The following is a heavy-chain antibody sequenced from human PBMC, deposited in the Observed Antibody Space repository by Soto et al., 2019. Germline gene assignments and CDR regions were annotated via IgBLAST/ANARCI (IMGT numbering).Heavy chain of an antibody. Sequence: QVQLVQSGAEVKKPGASVKVSCEASGYNFIDFHIHWVRQAPGQGFEWMGRISPKSGGTNYAQKFEGRVTMTWDTTLNTAYMELSSLKSDDTALYYCAGPRGYISDWYYFDLWGQGTRVTVSS. CDR3: AGPRGYISDWYYFDL. CDR1: GYNFIDFH. V-gene: IGHV1-2*02. J-gene: IGHJ4*02. D-gene: IGHD3-9*01. CDR2: ISPKSGGT.